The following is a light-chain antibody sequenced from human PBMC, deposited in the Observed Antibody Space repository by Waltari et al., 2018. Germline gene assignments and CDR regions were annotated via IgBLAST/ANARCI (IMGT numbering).Light chain of an antibody. Sequence: QSVLTQPPSVSEAPRQRVTISCSGSSSNIGNNAVNWYQQLPGKAPKLLIYYDNLPPAGVSDRFSCSKSGTSSSLAISGLQSEDEAYYYCAAWDDSLIGPVFGGGTKLTVL. J-gene: IGLJ3*02. CDR3: AAWDDSLIGPV. CDR2: YDN. CDR1: SSNIGNNA. V-gene: IGLV1-36*01.